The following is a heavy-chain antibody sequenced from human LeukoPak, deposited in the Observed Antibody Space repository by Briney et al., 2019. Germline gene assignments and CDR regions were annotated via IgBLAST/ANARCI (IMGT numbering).Heavy chain of an antibody. CDR3: ARDDNWGFDY. D-gene: IGHD7-27*01. J-gene: IGHJ4*02. Sequence: GGSLRLSCAASGFAFSDYSMNWVRQAPGKGLEWVANTRGSGSGMGSGNYYAGSVKGRFTSSRDNAKISLYLHMNSLRAEDTAFYYCARDDNWGFDYWGQGALVTVSS. CDR1: GFAFSDYS. CDR2: TRGSGSGMGSGN. V-gene: IGHV3-21*05.